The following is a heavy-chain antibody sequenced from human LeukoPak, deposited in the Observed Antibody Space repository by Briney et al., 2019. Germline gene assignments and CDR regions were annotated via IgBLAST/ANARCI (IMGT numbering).Heavy chain of an antibody. CDR2: IGGSGGST. V-gene: IGHV3-23*01. CDR3: AKASIAARHFDY. CDR1: GFTFSSYA. D-gene: IGHD6-6*01. Sequence: RGSLRPSCAASGFTFSSYAMSWVRQAPGKGLEWVSAIGGSGGSTYYADSVKGRFTISRDTSKNTLYLQMNSLRAEDTAVYYCAKASIAARHFDYWGQGTLVTVSS. J-gene: IGHJ4*02.